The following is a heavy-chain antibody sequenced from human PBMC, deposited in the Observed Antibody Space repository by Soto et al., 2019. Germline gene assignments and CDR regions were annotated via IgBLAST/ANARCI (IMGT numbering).Heavy chain of an antibody. CDR1: GYTFTGYY. CDR2: INPNSGGT. J-gene: IGHJ6*02. CDR3: ARDRKDIVVVVAATLTYGMDV. D-gene: IGHD2-15*01. V-gene: IGHV1-2*04. Sequence: QVQLVQSGAEVKKPGASVKVSCKASGYTFTGYYMHWVRQAPGQGLEWMGWINPNSGGTNNAQKFQGWVTMTRDTSISTAYMELSRLRADDTAVYYCARDRKDIVVVVAATLTYGMDVWGQGTTVTVSS.